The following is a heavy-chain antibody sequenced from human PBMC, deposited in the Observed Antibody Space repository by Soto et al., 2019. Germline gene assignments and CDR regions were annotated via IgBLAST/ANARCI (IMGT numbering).Heavy chain of an antibody. Sequence: QVQLVQSGAEVKKPGASVKVSCKASGYTFASYAISWMRQAPGQGLEWMGWISAYNGNTNYAQKLQGRVTMTTDTSTGTAYMELSSLRSDDTAVYYCASYPPPPDYGGQATLVTVSP. V-gene: IGHV1-18*01. CDR2: ISAYNGNT. CDR1: GYTFASYA. CDR3: ASYPPPPDY. J-gene: IGHJ4*02.